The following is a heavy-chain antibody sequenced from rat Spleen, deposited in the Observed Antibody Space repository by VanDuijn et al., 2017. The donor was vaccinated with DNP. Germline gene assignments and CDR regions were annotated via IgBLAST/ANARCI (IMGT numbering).Heavy chain of an antibody. D-gene: IGHD1-4*01. Sequence: EVQLVESGGGLVQPGRSLKLSCAASGFTFSDYSMAWVRQAPKKGLEWVATIVYDGSSSFYGDSLKGRITISRDNAKNTLYLQMDSLRSEDTATYYCTTGAGSPWGQGTSVTVSS. J-gene: IGHJ4*01. CDR1: GFTFSDYS. V-gene: IGHV5S10*01. CDR2: IVYDGSSS. CDR3: TTGAGSP.